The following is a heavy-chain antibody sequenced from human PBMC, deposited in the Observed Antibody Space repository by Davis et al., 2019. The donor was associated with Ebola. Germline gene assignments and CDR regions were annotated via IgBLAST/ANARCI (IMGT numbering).Heavy chain of an antibody. V-gene: IGHV3-11*06. CDR3: ARDFFASGGYGWFDP. D-gene: IGHD3-10*01. J-gene: IGHJ5*02. CDR2: IRGDFYT. CDR1: GFTFSDFY. Sequence: GGSLRLSCAASGFTFSDFYMSWFRQAPGKGLEWLSKIRGDFYTNYADSVRGRFTISRDNLKKSVYLQMNSLTVDDTGVYFCARDFFASGGYGWFDPWGQGIRVTVSS.